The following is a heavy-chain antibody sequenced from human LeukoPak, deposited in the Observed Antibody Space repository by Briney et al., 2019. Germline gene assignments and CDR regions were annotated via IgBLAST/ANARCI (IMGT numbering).Heavy chain of an antibody. CDR2: IYYSGST. CDR3: ARETSQKGAHYMDV. CDR1: GGSISSYY. V-gene: IGHV4-59*01. J-gene: IGHJ6*03. D-gene: IGHD3-16*01. Sequence: SETLSLTCTVSGGSISSYYWSWIRQPPGKGLKWIGYIYYSGSTSYSPSLRSRVTISVDTSKNQFSLKLSSVTAADTAVYYCARETSQKGAHYMDVWGKRTTVTISS.